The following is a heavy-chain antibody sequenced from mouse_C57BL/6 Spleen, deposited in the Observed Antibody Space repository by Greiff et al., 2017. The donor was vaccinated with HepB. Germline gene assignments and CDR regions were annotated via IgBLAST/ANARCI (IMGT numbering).Heavy chain of an antibody. CDR2: FYPGDGDT. Sequence: VQLQQSGPELVKPGASVKISCKASGYAFSSSWMNWVKQRPGKGLEWIGRFYPGDGDTHYNGKFKGKATLTADKSSSTVYMQLSSLTSEDSAVFFGARGEGNYLTFDYWGQGTTLTVSS. CDR3: ARGEGNYLTFDY. V-gene: IGHV1-82*01. D-gene: IGHD2-1*01. J-gene: IGHJ2*01. CDR1: GYAFSSSW.